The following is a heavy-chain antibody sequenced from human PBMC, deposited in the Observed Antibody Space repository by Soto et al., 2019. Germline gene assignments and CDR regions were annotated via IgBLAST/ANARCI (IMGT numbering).Heavy chain of an antibody. CDR1: GGTLSNYG. Sequence: QVQLVQSGAEVKKPGSSVRVSCKASGGTLSNYGISWVRQAPGQGLEWMGGIIPVFGTANYAQKFQGRVTITAXXSXRTVYMDVTSLRSEDTAVYYCARGDATKIVVTTYYAMDVWGQGTTVSVSS. D-gene: IGHD4-17*01. J-gene: IGHJ6*02. CDR3: ARGDATKIVVTTYYAMDV. CDR2: IIPVFGTA. V-gene: IGHV1-69*12.